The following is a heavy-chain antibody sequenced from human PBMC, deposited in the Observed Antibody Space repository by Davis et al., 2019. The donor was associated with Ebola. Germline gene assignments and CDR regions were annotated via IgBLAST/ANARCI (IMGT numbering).Heavy chain of an antibody. CDR3: AREMTRYRYGSVLD. Sequence: ASAQVSCKASAYTFTSYDINWVRQPTGQGLEWMGWMNHNSGNTGYAQQFRGRVTMTRNTSITTAYMELSSLSSEDTAVYYCAREMTRYRYGSVLDWGQGTLVTVSS. CDR2: MNHNSGNT. D-gene: IGHD3-16*02. CDR1: AYTFTSYD. J-gene: IGHJ4*02. V-gene: IGHV1-8*01.